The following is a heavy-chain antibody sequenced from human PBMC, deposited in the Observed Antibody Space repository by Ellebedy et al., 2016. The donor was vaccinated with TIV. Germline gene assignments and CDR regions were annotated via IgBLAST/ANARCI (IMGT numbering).Heavy chain of an antibody. CDR1: GFTFSSYA. D-gene: IGHD6-13*01. CDR2: ISYDGSNK. V-gene: IGHV3-30-3*01. Sequence: GGSLRLXXAASGFTFSSYAMHWVRQAPGKGLEWVAVISYDGSNKYYADSVKGRFTISRDNSKNTLYLQMNSLRAEDTAVYYCARGPMEEQLVEDLYYYGMDVWGQGTTVTVSS. CDR3: ARGPMEEQLVEDLYYYGMDV. J-gene: IGHJ6*02.